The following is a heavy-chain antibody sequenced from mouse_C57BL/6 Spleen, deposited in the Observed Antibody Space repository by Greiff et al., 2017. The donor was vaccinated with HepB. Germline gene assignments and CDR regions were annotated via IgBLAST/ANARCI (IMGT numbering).Heavy chain of an antibody. J-gene: IGHJ2*01. CDR1: GYAFSSSW. Sequence: QVQLKESGPELVKPGASVKISCKASGYAFSSSWMNWVKQRPGKGLEWIGRIYPGDGDTNYNGKFKGKATLTADKSSSTAYMQLSSLTSEDSAVYVCARETYYYGSSYFDYWGEGTTLAVSS. V-gene: IGHV1-82*01. CDR2: IYPGDGDT. CDR3: ARETYYYGSSYFDY. D-gene: IGHD1-1*01.